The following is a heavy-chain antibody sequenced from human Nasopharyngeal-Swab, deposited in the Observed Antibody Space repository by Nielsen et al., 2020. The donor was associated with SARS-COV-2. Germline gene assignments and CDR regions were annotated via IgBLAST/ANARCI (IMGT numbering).Heavy chain of an antibody. CDR3: ARDWAHYYGSGALLLWWFDP. D-gene: IGHD3-10*01. J-gene: IGHJ5*02. CDR1: GFTFSSYA. V-gene: IGHV3-30-3*01. CDR2: ISYDGSNK. Sequence: GGSLRLSCAASGFTFSSYAMHWVRQAPGKGLEWVAVISYDGSNKYYADSVKGRFTISRDNSKNTLYLQMNGLRAEDTAVYYCARDWAHYYGSGALLLWWFDPWGQGTLVTVSS.